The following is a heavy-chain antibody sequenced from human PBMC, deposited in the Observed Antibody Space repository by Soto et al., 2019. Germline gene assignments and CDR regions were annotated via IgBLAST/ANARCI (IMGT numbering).Heavy chain of an antibody. Sequence: EGPLLQSGGDLVQPGGSLTLSCAGSGLTLRSYAMTWIRQTPGKGLEWVSTISGRSAVPSYAVSVNGRFTDSRDNSNTTLYMQITSLNPDDTAIYYCAKGGPFTGGFDPWGQVTRVTV. J-gene: IGHJ5*02. V-gene: IGHV3-23*01. CDR3: AKGGPFTGGFDP. CDR1: GLTLRSYA. CDR2: ISGRSAVP. D-gene: IGHD3-16*01.